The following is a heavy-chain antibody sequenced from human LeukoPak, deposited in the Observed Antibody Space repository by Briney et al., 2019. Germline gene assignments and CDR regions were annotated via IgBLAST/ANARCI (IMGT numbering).Heavy chain of an antibody. CDR1: GGSFSGYY. V-gene: IGHV4-34*01. J-gene: IGHJ4*02. Sequence: PSETLSLTCAVYGGSFSGYYWSWIGQPRGKGLEWXXXINHSGSTNYNPSLKSRVTISVDTSKNQFSLKLSSVTAADTAVYYCARGCGSGSYSYYFDYWGQGTLVTVSS. CDR2: INHSGST. CDR3: ARGCGSGSYSYYFDY. D-gene: IGHD3-10*01.